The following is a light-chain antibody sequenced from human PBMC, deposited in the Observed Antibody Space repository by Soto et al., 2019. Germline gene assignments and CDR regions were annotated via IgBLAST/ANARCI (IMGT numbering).Light chain of an antibody. CDR1: QTVNSRY. CDR2: GPS. CDR3: QQFDDSRPAFT. Sequence: ESVLTQSPGTLSLSPGERATLSCRASQTVNSRYLTWYQHKPGQAPRLLIYGPSIRATGIPDRFSGSRSGADFSLTITRLEPEDSAVYYCQQFDDSRPAFTFGQGTKLEI. J-gene: IGKJ2*01. V-gene: IGKV3-20*01.